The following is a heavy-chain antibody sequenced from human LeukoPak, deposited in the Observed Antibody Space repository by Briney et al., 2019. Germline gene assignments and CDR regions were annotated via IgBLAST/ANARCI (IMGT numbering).Heavy chain of an antibody. Sequence: GSLRLSCAASGFTFSSYEMNWVRQAPGKGLEWVSYISSSGSTIYYADSVKGRFTISRDNAKNSLYLQMNSLRAEDTAVYYCARGRGATRTRNFDYWGQGTLVTVSS. J-gene: IGHJ4*02. D-gene: IGHD5-12*01. CDR1: GFTFSSYE. CDR2: ISSSGSTI. V-gene: IGHV3-48*03. CDR3: ARGRGATRTRNFDY.